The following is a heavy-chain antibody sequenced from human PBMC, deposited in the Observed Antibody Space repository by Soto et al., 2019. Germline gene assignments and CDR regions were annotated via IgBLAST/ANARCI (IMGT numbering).Heavy chain of an antibody. CDR2: ISGSGTIT. CDR3: AEWARYCSGADCRA. J-gene: IGHJ5*02. CDR1: GFPFSSRA. Sequence: VQLLESGGGLVQPGGSLRLSRAASGFPFSSRAMSWVRQAPGKGLEWVSAISGSGTITYYADSVKGRFTISRDTSKNTLYLQMNSLRADDTAVYYCAEWARYCSGADCRAWGQGTLVTVSS. D-gene: IGHD2-15*01. V-gene: IGHV3-23*01.